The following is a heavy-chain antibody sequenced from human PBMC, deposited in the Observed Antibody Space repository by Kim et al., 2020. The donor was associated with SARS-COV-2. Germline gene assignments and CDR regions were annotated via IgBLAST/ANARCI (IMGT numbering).Heavy chain of an antibody. CDR1: GGSISSSSYY. V-gene: IGHV4-39*01. J-gene: IGHJ5*02. CDR2: IYYSGST. CDR3: ASYCSSTSCQTNWFDP. Sequence: SETLSLTCTVSGGSISSSSYYWGWIRQPPGKGLEWIGSIYYSGSTYYNPSLKSRVTISVDTSKNQFSLKLSSVTAADTAVYYCASYCSSTSCQTNWFDPWGQGTLVTVSS. D-gene: IGHD2-2*01.